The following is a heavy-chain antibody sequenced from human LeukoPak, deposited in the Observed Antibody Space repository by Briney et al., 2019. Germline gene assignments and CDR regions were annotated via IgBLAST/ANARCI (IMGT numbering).Heavy chain of an antibody. CDR2: IIPIFGTA. D-gene: IGHD1-26*01. J-gene: IGHJ4*02. CDR1: GGTFSSYA. CDR3: ARAASWELLGSDFDY. Sequence: SVKVSCQACGGTFSSYAISWVRQAPGQGLEWMGGIIPIFGTANYAQKFQGRVTITADESTSTAYMELSSLRSEDTAVYYCARAASWELLGSDFDYWGQGTLVTVSS. V-gene: IGHV1-69*13.